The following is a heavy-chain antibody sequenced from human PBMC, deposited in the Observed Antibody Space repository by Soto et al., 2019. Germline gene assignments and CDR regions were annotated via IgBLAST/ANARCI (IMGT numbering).Heavy chain of an antibody. CDR1: GYSLAGYW. D-gene: IGHD3-10*02. CDR3: ARLPGVRGVFDGFNV. Sequence: XESLKVSGKGCGYSLAGYWIGWVRQMPGKGLDWMGVIYPGDSDTRYSPSFHGQVTISADKSISTAYLQWSSLKASDTAMYFCARLPGVRGVFDGFNVWGQGTMVTVSS. CDR2: IYPGDSDT. J-gene: IGHJ3*01. V-gene: IGHV5-51*01.